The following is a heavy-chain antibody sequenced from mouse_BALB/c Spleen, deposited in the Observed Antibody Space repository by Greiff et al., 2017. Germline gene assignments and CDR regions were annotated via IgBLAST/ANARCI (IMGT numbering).Heavy chain of an antibody. CDR3: TRDGSAAWFAY. CDR1: GFTFSSYT. D-gene: IGHD6-1*01. Sequence: DVKLVESGGGLVKPGGSLKLSCAASGFTFSSYTMSWVRQTPEKRLEWVATISSGGSYTYYPDSVKGRFTISRDNAKNTLYLQMSSLKSEDTAMYYCTRDGSAAWFAYWGQGTLVTVSA. J-gene: IGHJ3*01. CDR2: ISSGGSYT. V-gene: IGHV5-6-4*01.